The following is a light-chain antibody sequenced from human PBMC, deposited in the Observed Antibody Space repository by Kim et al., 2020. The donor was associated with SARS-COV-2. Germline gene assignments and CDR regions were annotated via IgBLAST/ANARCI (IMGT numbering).Light chain of an antibody. J-gene: IGKJ1*01. V-gene: IGKV1-5*03. CDR3: QHYNSYWT. CDR1: QSISSW. CDR2: KAS. Sequence: SAALGDRVTITCRASQSISSWLDWYQQKPGKAPKLLIYKASSLESGVTSRCSGSGSGTEFTLTISSLQPYDFASYYCQHYNSYWTFGQGTKVEIK.